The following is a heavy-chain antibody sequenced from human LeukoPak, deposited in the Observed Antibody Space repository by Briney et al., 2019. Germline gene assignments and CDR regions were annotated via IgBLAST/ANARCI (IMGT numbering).Heavy chain of an antibody. J-gene: IGHJ4*02. CDR2: IKHSVST. V-gene: IGHV4-34*01. D-gene: IGHD6-19*01. CDR3: ARGTYGSGWFSSHRTFDY. CDR1: GGSFSGYY. Sequence: PSATLSLTCAVYGGSFSGYYWSCIRHHPGKGRELIGEIKHSVSTNYNPSLKRRVPISVDTSKNQFSLKLSSVTAADTAVYYCARGTYGSGWFSSHRTFDYWGQGTLVTVSS.